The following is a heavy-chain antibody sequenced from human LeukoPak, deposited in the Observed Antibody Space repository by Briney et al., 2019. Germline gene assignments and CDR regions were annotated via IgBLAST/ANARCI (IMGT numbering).Heavy chain of an antibody. V-gene: IGHV1-8*01. CDR2: MNPNSGNT. CDR3: ARANSVLLWFGELSLRGGDFDY. Sequence: EASVKVSCKASGYTITSYDINWVRQATGQGLEWMGWMNPNSGNTGYAQKFQGRVTMTRNTSISTAYMELSSLRSEDTAVYYCARANSVLLWFGELSLRGGDFDYRGQGTLVTVSS. D-gene: IGHD3-10*01. CDR1: GYTITSYD. J-gene: IGHJ4*02.